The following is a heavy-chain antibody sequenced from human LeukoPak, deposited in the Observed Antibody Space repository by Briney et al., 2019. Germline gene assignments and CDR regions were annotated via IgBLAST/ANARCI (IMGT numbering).Heavy chain of an antibody. CDR3: AKGGGYCSSTSCPYYYYYYMDV. CDR2: ISGSGGST. J-gene: IGHJ6*03. V-gene: IGHV3-23*01. CDR1: GFTFSSYA. D-gene: IGHD2-2*01. Sequence: PGGSPRLSCAASGFTFSSYAMSWVRQAPGKGLEWVSAISGSGGSTYYADSVKGRFTISRDNSKNTLYLQMNSLRAEDTAVYYCAKGGGYCSSTSCPYYYYYYMDVWGKGTTVTVSS.